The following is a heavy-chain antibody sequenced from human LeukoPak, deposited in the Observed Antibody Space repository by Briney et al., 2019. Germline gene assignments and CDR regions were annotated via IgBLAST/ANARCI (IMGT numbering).Heavy chain of an antibody. J-gene: IGHJ5*02. Sequence: SETLSLTCTVSAGSISSYYWSWIRQPPGKGLEWIGYIYYSGSTNYNPSLKSRVTLSVDTSKNQFSLKLSSVTAADTAVYYCARVDQSGYDTRGWFDPWGQGTLVTVSS. CDR2: IYYSGST. V-gene: IGHV4-59*01. D-gene: IGHD5-12*01. CDR3: ARVDQSGYDTRGWFDP. CDR1: AGSISSYY.